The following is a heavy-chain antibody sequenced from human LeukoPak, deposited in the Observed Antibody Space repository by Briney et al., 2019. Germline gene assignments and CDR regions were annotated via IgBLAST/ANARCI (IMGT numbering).Heavy chain of an antibody. Sequence: SETLSLTCTVSGGSISSRTYLWGWIRQPPGGSLEWIGSMNYTGDTYYNPSLNSRVAMSIDTSNNQFSLKLSSLTAADTAIYYCARDRGHYSSSWYTWFDPWGQGILVTVSS. D-gene: IGHD6-13*01. CDR1: GGSISSRTYL. V-gene: IGHV4-39*07. CDR3: ARDRGHYSSSWYTWFDP. CDR2: MNYTGDT. J-gene: IGHJ5*02.